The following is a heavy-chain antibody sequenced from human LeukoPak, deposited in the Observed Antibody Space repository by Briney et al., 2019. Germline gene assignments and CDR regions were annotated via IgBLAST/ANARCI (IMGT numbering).Heavy chain of an antibody. V-gene: IGHV3-23*01. Sequence: GGSLRLSCAASGFTFSNFHMTWVRKSPGKGLEWVSAISDSGGNTWYADSVKGRFTISRGNSKNTVYLQMNSLRAEDTAVYYCAKELRSISATTGFDYWGQGTLVTVSS. CDR1: GFTFSNFH. CDR3: AKELRSISATTGFDY. D-gene: IGHD1-20*01. J-gene: IGHJ4*02. CDR2: ISDSGGNT.